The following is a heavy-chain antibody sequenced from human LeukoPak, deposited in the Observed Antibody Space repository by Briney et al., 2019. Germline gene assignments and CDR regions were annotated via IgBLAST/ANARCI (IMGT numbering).Heavy chain of an antibody. V-gene: IGHV3-7*01. CDR1: GFSFSSYW. Sequence: GGSLRLSCAASGFSFSSYWMNWVRQAPGKGLEWVANIKQDGREKYYVDSVRGRFTISRDNAKNSLYLQMNSLRAEDTAVYYCARRPPLPSAPPPVWSSSYYGLDVWGQGTTVTVSS. CDR2: IKQDGREK. CDR3: ARRPPLPSAPPPVWSSSYYGLDV. D-gene: IGHD2-2*01. J-gene: IGHJ6*02.